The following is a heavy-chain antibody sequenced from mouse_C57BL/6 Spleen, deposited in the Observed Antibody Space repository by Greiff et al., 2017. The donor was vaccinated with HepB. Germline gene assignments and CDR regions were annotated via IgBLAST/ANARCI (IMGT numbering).Heavy chain of an antibody. D-gene: IGHD2-1*01. V-gene: IGHV1-72*01. CDR3: ASFYYGNLYAMDY. CDR1: GYTFTSYW. Sequence: QVQLKQPGAELVKPGASVKLSCKASGYTFTSYWMHWVKQRPGRGLEWIGRIDPNSGGTKYNEKFKSKATLTVDKPSSTAYMQLSSLTSEDSAVYYCASFYYGNLYAMDYWGQGTSVTVSS. J-gene: IGHJ4*01. CDR2: IDPNSGGT.